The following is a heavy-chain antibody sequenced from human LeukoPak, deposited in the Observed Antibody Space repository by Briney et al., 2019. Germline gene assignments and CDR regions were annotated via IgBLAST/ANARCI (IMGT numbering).Heavy chain of an antibody. CDR3: AKKTPGNYPYDY. Sequence: GSLRLSCAASGFTFDVSAMNWVRQAPGKGLEWVSASGNAGDTYYADSVKGRFTISRDNSKKMPFLQMTSLRAEDTAVYYCAKKTPGNYPYDYWGQGTLVTVSP. D-gene: IGHD3-22*01. J-gene: IGHJ4*02. CDR1: GFTFDVSA. CDR2: SGNAGDT. V-gene: IGHV3-23*01.